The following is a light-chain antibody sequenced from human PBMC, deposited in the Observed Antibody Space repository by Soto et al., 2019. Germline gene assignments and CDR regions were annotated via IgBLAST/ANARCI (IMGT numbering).Light chain of an antibody. CDR2: KAS. Sequence: DIQMTQSPSTLSASVGDRVTITCRASQSISTWLAWYQQKPGTAPKLLIYKASSLQSGVPSRFSGSESGTEFTLTISSLQPDDFATYYCQQYVRAFRSFGQGTKVDIK. CDR3: QQYVRAFRS. V-gene: IGKV1-5*03. J-gene: IGKJ1*01. CDR1: QSISTW.